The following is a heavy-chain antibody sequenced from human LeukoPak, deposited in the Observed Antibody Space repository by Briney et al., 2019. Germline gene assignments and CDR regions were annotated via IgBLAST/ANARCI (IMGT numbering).Heavy chain of an antibody. V-gene: IGHV4-38-2*02. CDR3: ASCPPSYYYMDV. CDR1: GYSISSGYW. Sequence: PSETLSPTCTVSGYSISSGYWWGWIRQPPGKGLEWIGSIYHSGSTYYNPSLKSRVTISLDTSKNQFSLKLSSVTAADTAVYYCASCPPSYYYMDVWGKGTTVTVSS. J-gene: IGHJ6*03. CDR2: IYHSGST.